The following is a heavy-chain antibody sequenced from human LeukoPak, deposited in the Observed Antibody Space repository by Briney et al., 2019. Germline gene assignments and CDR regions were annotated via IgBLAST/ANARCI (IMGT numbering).Heavy chain of an antibody. V-gene: IGHV3-48*03. CDR1: GFTFSSYE. J-gene: IGHJ6*03. CDR3: ARARGWQPNYYYYYMDV. D-gene: IGHD2-15*01. Sequence: GGSLRLSCAASGFTFSSYEMNWVRQAQGKGLEWVSYISSSGSTIYYADSVKGRFTISRDNAKNSLYLQMDSLRAEDTAVYYCARARGWQPNYYYYYMDVWGTGTTVTASS. CDR2: ISSSGSTI.